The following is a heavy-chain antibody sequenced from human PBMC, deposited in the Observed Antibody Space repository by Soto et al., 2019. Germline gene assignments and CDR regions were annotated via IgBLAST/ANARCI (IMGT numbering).Heavy chain of an antibody. V-gene: IGHV6-1*01. CDR3: ARDEGRIAVAGDYYCYYGMDA. Sequence: PSQTLSLTCAISGDSVSSNSAAWNWIRQSPSRGLEWLGRTYYRSKWYNDYAVSVKSRITINPDTSKNQFSLQLNSVTPEDTAVYYCARDEGRIAVAGDYYCYYGMDAWGQGTTVTVSS. D-gene: IGHD6-19*01. CDR1: GDSVSSNSAA. CDR2: TYYRSKWYN. J-gene: IGHJ6*02.